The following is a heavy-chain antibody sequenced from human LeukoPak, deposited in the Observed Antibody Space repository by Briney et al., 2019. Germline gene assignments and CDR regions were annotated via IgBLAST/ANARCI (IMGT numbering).Heavy chain of an antibody. CDR2: LYYSGSS. V-gene: IGHV4-39*07. CDR3: ARDRSSSWYVVWFDP. CDR1: GGSISSSSYY. Sequence: SETLSLTCTVSGGSISSSSYYWRWIRQPPGKGLEWIGCLYYSGSSYYNPSLKSRVTISVDTSKNQFSLKLSSVTAADTAVYYCARDRSSSWYVVWFDPWGQGTLVTVSS. D-gene: IGHD6-13*01. J-gene: IGHJ5*02.